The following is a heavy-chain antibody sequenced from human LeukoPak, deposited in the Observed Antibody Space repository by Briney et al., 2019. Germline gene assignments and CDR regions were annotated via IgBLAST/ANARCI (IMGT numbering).Heavy chain of an antibody. Sequence: GGSLRLSCAASGFTFDDYTMHWVRQAPGKGLEWVSLISWDGGSRYYADSVKGRFTISRDNSKNSLYLQMNSLGTEDTALYYCAKEDGDRYGTPDYWGQGTLVTVSS. CDR3: AKEDGDRYGTPDY. CDR2: ISWDGGSR. J-gene: IGHJ4*02. CDR1: GFTFDDYT. D-gene: IGHD5-18*01. V-gene: IGHV3-43*01.